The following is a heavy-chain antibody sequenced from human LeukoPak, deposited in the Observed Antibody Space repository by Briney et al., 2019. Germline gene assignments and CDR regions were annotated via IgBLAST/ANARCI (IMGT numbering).Heavy chain of an antibody. V-gene: IGHV1-18*04. D-gene: IGHD3/OR15-3a*01. Sequence: ASVKVSCKASGYTSTSYGISWVRQAPGQGLEWMGWISAYNGNTNYAQKLQGRVTMTTETSTSTAYMELRSLRSDDTAVYYCARGGGTGRDYYYFGMDVWGKGTTVTVSS. CDR3: ARGGGTGRDYYYFGMDV. CDR1: GYTSTSYG. CDR2: ISAYNGNT. J-gene: IGHJ6*04.